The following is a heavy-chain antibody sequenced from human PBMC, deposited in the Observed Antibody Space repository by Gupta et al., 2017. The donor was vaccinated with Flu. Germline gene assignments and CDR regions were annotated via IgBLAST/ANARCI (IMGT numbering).Heavy chain of an antibody. J-gene: IGHJ5*02. Sequence: SCAASGFTFSSFGMHWVRQAPGKGLEWVAVLSYDGSKTYYADSVKGRFTISRDNSKNTLYLQMNSLRAEDTAVYYCARRYGSTLWDFDPWGQGTLVTVSS. CDR2: LSYDGSKT. CDR3: ARRYGSTLWDFDP. V-gene: IGHV3-30*03. D-gene: IGHD2-2*01. CDR1: GFTFSSFG.